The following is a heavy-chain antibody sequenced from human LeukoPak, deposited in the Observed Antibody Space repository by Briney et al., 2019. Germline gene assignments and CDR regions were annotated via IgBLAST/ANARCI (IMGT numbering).Heavy chain of an antibody. CDR2: ISSRGSTI. J-gene: IGHJ6*02. D-gene: IGHD3-10*01. V-gene: IGHV3-11*01. Sequence: PGGSLRLSCAASGFTFSDYYMSWIRQAPGKGLEWVSYISSRGSTIYYADSVKGRFTISRDNAKNSLYLKMNSLRAEDTAVYYCARSLGSWFGELFDYYYGMDVWGQGTTVTVSS. CDR1: GFTFSDYY. CDR3: ARSLGSWFGELFDYYYGMDV.